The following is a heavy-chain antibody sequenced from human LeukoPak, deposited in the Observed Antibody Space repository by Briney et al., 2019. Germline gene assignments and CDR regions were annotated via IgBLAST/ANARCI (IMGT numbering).Heavy chain of an antibody. D-gene: IGHD4-17*01. J-gene: IGHJ4*02. Sequence: SETLSLTCSVSGFSISIGYYWGWIRRPPGKGLEWIGNALHSGNTFYNPSLKSRVAISLDTSRNQLSMRLSSVTAADTAVYYCAMITVTTGVDSWGQGTLVTVSS. V-gene: IGHV4-38-2*02. CDR2: ALHSGNT. CDR3: AMITVTTGVDS. CDR1: GFSISIGYY.